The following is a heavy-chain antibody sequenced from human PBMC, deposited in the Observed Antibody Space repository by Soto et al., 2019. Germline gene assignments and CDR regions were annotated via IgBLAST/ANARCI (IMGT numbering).Heavy chain of an antibody. CDR1: GGSISSSSYY. CDR2: IYYSGST. D-gene: IGHD2-2*01. V-gene: IGHV4-39*01. J-gene: IGHJ5*02. Sequence: SETLSLTCTVSGGSISSSSYYWGWIRQPPGKGLEWIGSIYYSGSTYYNPSLKSRVTISVDTSKNQFSLKLSSVTAADTAVYYCARLAPKYQLNKNWFDPWGQGTLVTVSS. CDR3: ARLAPKYQLNKNWFDP.